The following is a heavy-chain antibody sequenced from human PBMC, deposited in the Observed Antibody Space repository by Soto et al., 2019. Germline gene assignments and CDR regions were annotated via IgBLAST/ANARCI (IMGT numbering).Heavy chain of an antibody. V-gene: IGHV1-2*04. J-gene: IGHJ6*02. Sequence: ASVKVSCKASGYTFTGYYMHWVRQAPGQGLEWMGWINPSSGGTNYAQKFQGWVTMTRDTSISTAYMELSRLRSDDTAVYYCARNHFSGWSRDGMDVWGQGTTVTVSS. CDR1: GYTFTGYY. CDR3: ARNHFSGWSRDGMDV. D-gene: IGHD6-19*01. CDR2: INPSSGGT.